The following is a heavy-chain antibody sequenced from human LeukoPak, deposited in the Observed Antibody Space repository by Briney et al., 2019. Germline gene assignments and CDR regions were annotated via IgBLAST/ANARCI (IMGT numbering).Heavy chain of an antibody. Sequence: AGGSPRLSCAASGFLFSTYAMNWVRQAPGKGLEWVAIMSYDGSKKYYADSVKGRFTISRDDSKNTLYLQMDSLRAEDTAVYYCARPPYASASEGYLQHWGQGTLVTVSS. V-gene: IGHV3-30-3*01. D-gene: IGHD1-1*01. CDR1: GFLFSTYA. CDR2: MSYDGSKK. CDR3: ARPPYASASEGYLQH. J-gene: IGHJ1*01.